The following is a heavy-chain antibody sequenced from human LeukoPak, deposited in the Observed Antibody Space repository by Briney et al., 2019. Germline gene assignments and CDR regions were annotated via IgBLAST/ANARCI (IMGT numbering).Heavy chain of an antibody. J-gene: IGHJ4*02. CDR3: ARRIQGMAPYYFDY. CDR1: GFTFSSYW. CDR2: INSDGGST. D-gene: IGHD5-24*01. Sequence: GGSLRLSCTASGFTFSSYWLHWVRQAPGKGLVWVSRINSDGGSTSYADSVKGRFTISRDNAKNTLYLQMNSLRAEDTAVYYCARRIQGMAPYYFDYWGQGTLVTVSS. V-gene: IGHV3-74*01.